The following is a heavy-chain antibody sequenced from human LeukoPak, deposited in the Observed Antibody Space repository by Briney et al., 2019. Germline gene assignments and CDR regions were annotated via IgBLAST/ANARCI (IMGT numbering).Heavy chain of an antibody. Sequence: PSETLSLTCTVSGGSISSYYWSWIRQPAGKGLKWIGRIYTSGSTNYNPSLKSRVTMSVDTSKNQFSLKLSSVTAADTAVYYCIGGSWVKSAYAFDIWGQGTMVTVSS. CDR1: GGSISSYY. CDR2: IYTSGST. J-gene: IGHJ3*02. V-gene: IGHV4-4*07. CDR3: IGGSWVKSAYAFDI. D-gene: IGHD2-15*01.